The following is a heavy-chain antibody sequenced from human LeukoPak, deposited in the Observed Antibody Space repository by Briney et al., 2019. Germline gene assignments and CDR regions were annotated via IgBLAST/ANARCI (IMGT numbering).Heavy chain of an antibody. V-gene: IGHV3-53*01. CDR3: AGDTHSSSWYDH. CDR2: IYSDGNT. CDR1: GFTVRSIY. D-gene: IGHD6-19*01. J-gene: IGHJ5*02. Sequence: RPGGSLRLSCAVSGFTVRSIYMTWVRQAPGKGLEWVSSIYSDGNTYYADSVKGRFTLSRDSSRNTLYLQMNDLRVEDTAVYYCAGDTHSSSWYDHWGQGTLVTVSS.